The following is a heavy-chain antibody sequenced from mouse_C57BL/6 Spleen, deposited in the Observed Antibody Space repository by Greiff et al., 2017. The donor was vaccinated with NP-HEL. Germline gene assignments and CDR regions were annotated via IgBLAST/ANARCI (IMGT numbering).Heavy chain of an antibody. CDR2: IDPSDSYT. CDR1: GYTFTSYW. D-gene: IGHD4-1*01. V-gene: IGHV1-50*01. Sequence: VQLQQPGAELVKPGASVKLSCKASGYTFTSYWMQWVKQRPGQGLEWIGEIDPSDSYTNYNQKFKGKATLTVDTSSSTAYMQLSSLTSEDSAVYYCARRDWEFAYWGQGTLVTVSA. CDR3: ARRDWEFAY. J-gene: IGHJ3*01.